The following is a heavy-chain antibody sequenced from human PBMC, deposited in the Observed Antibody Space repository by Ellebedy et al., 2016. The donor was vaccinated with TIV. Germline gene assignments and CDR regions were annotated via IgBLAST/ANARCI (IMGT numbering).Heavy chain of an antibody. CDR3: AAGYSGGLYGIDY. J-gene: IGHJ4*02. CDR2: IDSTITYI. D-gene: IGHD6-19*01. Sequence: PGGSLRLSCAASGFTFSSYSMGWVRQAPGKGLEWVSSIDSTITYIYYADSLRGRLTISRDNAKDSLYLQMNSLRNEDTAVYYCAAGYSGGLYGIDYWGQGTLVTVSS. V-gene: IGHV3-21*01. CDR1: GFTFSSYS.